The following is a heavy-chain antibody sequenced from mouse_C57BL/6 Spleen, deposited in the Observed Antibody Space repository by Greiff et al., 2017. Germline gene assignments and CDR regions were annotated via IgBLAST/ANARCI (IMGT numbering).Heavy chain of an antibody. D-gene: IGHD1-1*01. J-gene: IGHJ2*01. CDR1: GYTFTSYW. Sequence: VQLQQPGAELVKPGASVKLSCKASGYTFTSYWMHWVKQRPGQGLEWIGMIHPNSGSTKYNEQFKSKATLTVDKSSSTAYMQLSSLTSEASAVYYCARGYYGSSVYYFDYWGQGTTLTVSS. CDR3: ARGYYGSSVYYFDY. CDR2: IHPNSGST. V-gene: IGHV1-64*01.